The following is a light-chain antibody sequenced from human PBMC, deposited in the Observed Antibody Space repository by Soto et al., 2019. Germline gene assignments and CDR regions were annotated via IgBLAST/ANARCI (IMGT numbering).Light chain of an antibody. Sequence: ESVLTQSPATLSLSPGERATLSCRASQSVSSYLAWYQQKPGQAPRLLIYDASNRATGIPARFSGSGSGTDFTLTIGSLEPEDFAVYYCQQRSNWPWTFGQGTKVDIK. CDR2: DAS. V-gene: IGKV3-11*01. J-gene: IGKJ1*01. CDR3: QQRSNWPWT. CDR1: QSVSSY.